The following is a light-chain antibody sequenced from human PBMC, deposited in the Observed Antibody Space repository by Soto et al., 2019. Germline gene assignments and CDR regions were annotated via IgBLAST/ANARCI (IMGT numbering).Light chain of an antibody. J-gene: IGKJ5*01. CDR2: DAS. V-gene: IGKV1-33*01. CDR1: QDINIY. Sequence: DIQMTQSPSSLFASVGDRVTITCQATQDINIYLNWYQQKPGKAPNLLIYDASNLEIGVPSRFSGGGSGTHFTFTISSLQTEEIGTYYCQQYDILPITFGRGTRLEIK. CDR3: QQYDILPIT.